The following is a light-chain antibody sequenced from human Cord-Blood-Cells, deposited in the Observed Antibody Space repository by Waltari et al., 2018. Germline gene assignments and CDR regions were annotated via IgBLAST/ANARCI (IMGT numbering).Light chain of an antibody. CDR3: QQSYSTPRT. CDR1: QSINSY. CDR2: AAS. Sequence: DIQMTQSPSSLSASVGDRVTITYRASQSINSYLNWYQQKPGKAPKLLIYAASSLQSGVPSRFSGSGSGTDFTLTISSLQPEDFATYYFQQSYSTPRTFGQGTKVEIK. J-gene: IGKJ1*01. V-gene: IGKV1-39*01.